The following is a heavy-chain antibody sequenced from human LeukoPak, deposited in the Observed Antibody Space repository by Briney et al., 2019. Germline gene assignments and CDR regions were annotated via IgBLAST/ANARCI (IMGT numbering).Heavy chain of an antibody. V-gene: IGHV3-30*18. D-gene: IGHD6-19*01. CDR3: AKDPGYTSGVDY. CDR1: GFTFSNYA. J-gene: IGHJ4*02. Sequence: PGGSLRLSCAASGFTFSNYAMSWVRQAPGKGLEWVAVISYDGNNNYYADSVKGRFTISRDNSKNTLYLQMNSLRAEDTAVYYCAKDPGYTSGVDYWGQGTLVTVSS. CDR2: ISYDGNNN.